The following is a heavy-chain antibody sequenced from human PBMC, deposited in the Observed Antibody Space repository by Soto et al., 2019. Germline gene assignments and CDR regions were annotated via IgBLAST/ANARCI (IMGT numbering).Heavy chain of an antibody. CDR2: IYYSGST. CDR1: GYSISSSNW. CDR3: ARTTRGITYYYDSSGYSYDAFDI. J-gene: IGHJ3*02. V-gene: IGHV4-28*01. Sequence: SETLSLTCAVSGYSISSSNWWGWIRQPPGKGLEWIGYIYYSGSTYYNPSLKSRVTMSVDTSKNQFSLKLSSVTAVDTAVYYCARTTRGITYYYDSSGYSYDAFDIWGQGTMVTVS. D-gene: IGHD3-22*01.